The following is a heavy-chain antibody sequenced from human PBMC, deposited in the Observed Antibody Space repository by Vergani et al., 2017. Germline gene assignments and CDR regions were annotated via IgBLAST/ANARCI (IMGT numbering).Heavy chain of an antibody. J-gene: IGHJ6*02. D-gene: IGHD3-10*01. CDR2: IYYSGST. CDR3: ARNMVRGVMYYGMDV. Sequence: QVQLQESGPGLVKPSETLSLTCTVSGGSISSYYWSWIRQPPGKGLEWIGYIYYSGSTNYNPSLKSRVTISVDTSKNQFSLKLSSVTAADTAVYYCARNMVRGVMYYGMDVWGQGTTVTVSS. V-gene: IGHV4-59*01. CDR1: GGSISSYY.